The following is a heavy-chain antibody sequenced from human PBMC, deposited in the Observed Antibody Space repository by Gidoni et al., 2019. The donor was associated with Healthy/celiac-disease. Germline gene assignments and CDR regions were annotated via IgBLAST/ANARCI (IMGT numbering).Heavy chain of an antibody. V-gene: IGHV1-3*01. D-gene: IGHD6-13*01. J-gene: IGHJ6*02. CDR1: GYTFTSYA. CDR2: INAGNGNT. Sequence: QVQLVQSGAEVKKPGASVKVSCKASGYTFTSYAMHWVRQAPGQRLEWMGWINAGNGNTKYSQKFQGRVTITRDTSASTAYMELSSLRSEDTAVYYCARDSSWFRGMDVWGQGTTVTVSS. CDR3: ARDSSWFRGMDV.